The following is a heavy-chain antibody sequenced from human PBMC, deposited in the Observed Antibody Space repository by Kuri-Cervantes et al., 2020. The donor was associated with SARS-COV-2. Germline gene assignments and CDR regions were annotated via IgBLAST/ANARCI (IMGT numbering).Heavy chain of an antibody. CDR3: VKVSRGSPEYY. Sequence: GESLQISCSASGFTFSNYAMHWVREAPGGGLEYVSAISSNGGGTYYADSVKGRFTISRDNSKNTLFLQMSSLRAEDTSIYYCVKVSRGSPEYYWGQGILVTVSS. CDR2: ISSNGGGT. V-gene: IGHV3-64D*08. D-gene: IGHD1-26*01. J-gene: IGHJ4*02. CDR1: GFTFSNYA.